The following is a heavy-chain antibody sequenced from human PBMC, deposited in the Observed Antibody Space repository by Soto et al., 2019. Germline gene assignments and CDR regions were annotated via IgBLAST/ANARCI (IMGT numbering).Heavy chain of an antibody. CDR2: IYGDNDK. Sequence: QITLKESGPSPVKPTQTLTVTCTFSGFSLSNSGVGVAWIRQPPGKALEWLALIYGDNDKRYSPSLKTRLTTTKDTSKNQGGLTMTNMDPGDTATDYWATCTLHDHGDHDPGTSHVFDSWGQGTLVNVSP. CDR1: GFSLSNSGVG. D-gene: IGHD3-10*01. V-gene: IGHV2-5*02. CDR3: ATCTLHDHGDHDPGTSHVFDS. J-gene: IGHJ4*02.